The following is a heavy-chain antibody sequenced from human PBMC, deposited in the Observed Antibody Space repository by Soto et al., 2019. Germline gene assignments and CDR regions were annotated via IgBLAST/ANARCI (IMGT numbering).Heavy chain of an antibody. V-gene: IGHV3-23*01. Sequence: GGSLRLSCAASGFTFSSYAMSWVRQAPGKGLEWVSAISGSGGSTYYADSVKGRFTIPRDNSKNTLYLQMNSLRAEDTAVYYCAKYGYDFWSGYYFWGQGTLVTVSS. D-gene: IGHD3-3*01. CDR3: AKYGYDFWSGYYF. CDR2: ISGSGGST. J-gene: IGHJ4*02. CDR1: GFTFSSYA.